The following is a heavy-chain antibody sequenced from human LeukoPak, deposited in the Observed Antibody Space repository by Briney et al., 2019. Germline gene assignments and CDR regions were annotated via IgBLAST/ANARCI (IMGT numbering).Heavy chain of an antibody. CDR1: GDSIGSYY. D-gene: IGHD3-10*01. CDR3: TRVIRTSGTYLLDS. J-gene: IGHJ4*02. CDR2: ISYSVSP. Sequence: SETLSLACTVSGDSIGSYYWSWIRQPPGKGLEWIGDISYSVSPRYNPSLKSRVTISVDTSNNLFSLNLTSVTAADTAVYYCTRVIRTSGTYLLDSWGQGTLLTVSS. V-gene: IGHV4-59*01.